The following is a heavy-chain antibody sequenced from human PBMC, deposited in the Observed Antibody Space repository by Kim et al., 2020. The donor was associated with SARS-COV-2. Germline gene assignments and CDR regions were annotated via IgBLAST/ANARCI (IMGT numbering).Heavy chain of an antibody. V-gene: IGHV3-23*01. CDR1: GFFFTNYV. D-gene: IGHD2-2*01. CDR2: ITGNGDIT. Sequence: GGSLRLSCAASGFFFTNYVMSWVRQAPGKGLEWVSSITGNGDITYYADSVKGRFTISRDNSKNTVSLHMNSLRVEDTAIYYCAKAASRTYAQLDYWGQG. CDR3: AKAASRTYAQLDY. J-gene: IGHJ4*02.